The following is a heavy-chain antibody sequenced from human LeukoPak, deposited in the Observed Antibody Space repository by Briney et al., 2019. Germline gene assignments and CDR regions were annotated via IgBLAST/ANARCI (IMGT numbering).Heavy chain of an antibody. Sequence: PGGSLRLSCAASGFTFSSYGMHWVRQAPGKGLEWVAVISYDGSNKYYADSVKGRFTISRDNSKNTLYLQMNSLRAEDTAVYYCATLNPVDTAMVFDYWGQGTLATVSS. V-gene: IGHV3-30*03. CDR1: GFTFSSYG. D-gene: IGHD5-18*01. CDR2: ISYDGSNK. CDR3: ATLNPVDTAMVFDY. J-gene: IGHJ4*02.